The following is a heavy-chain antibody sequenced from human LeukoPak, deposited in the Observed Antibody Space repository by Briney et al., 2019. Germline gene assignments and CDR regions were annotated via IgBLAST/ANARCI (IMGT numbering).Heavy chain of an antibody. CDR2: ISGSGGST. V-gene: IGHV3-23*01. J-gene: IGHJ4*02. CDR3: ANQYSGSYWDYFDY. CDR1: GFTLSSYA. Sequence: GGSLRLSCAASGFTLSSYAMSWVRQAPGKGLEWVSGISGSGGSTKYADSVKGRFTISRDNSKNTLYLQMNSLRAEDTAVYYCANQYSGSYWDYFDYWGQGTLVTVSS. D-gene: IGHD1-26*01.